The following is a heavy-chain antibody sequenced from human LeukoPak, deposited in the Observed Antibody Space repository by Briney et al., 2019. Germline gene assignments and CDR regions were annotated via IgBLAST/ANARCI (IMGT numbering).Heavy chain of an antibody. CDR3: ARGAQTYYDKAPVDY. D-gene: IGHD3-22*01. CDR2: INHSGST. J-gene: IGHJ4*02. Sequence: SETLSVTCAVHGGSFSGYYWSWIRQPPGKGLEWIGEINHSGSTNYNPSLKSRVTISVDTSKSQFSLKLNSMTAADTAVYYCARGAQTYYDKAPVDYWGQGTLVTVSS. CDR1: GGSFSGYY. V-gene: IGHV4-34*01.